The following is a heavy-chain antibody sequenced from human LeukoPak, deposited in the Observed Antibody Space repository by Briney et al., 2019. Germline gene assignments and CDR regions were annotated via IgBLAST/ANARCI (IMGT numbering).Heavy chain of an antibody. CDR3: ARVSGGTRDY. J-gene: IGHJ4*02. V-gene: IGHV4-61*02. CDR2: IYTSRST. D-gene: IGHD2-15*01. CDR1: GGSISSGSYY. Sequence: SQTLSLTCTVSGGSISSGSYYWSWIRQPAGKGLEWIGRIYTSRSTNYNPSLKSRVTISVDTSKNQFSLKLSSVTAADTAVDYCARVSGGTRDYGGQVTPVTVSS.